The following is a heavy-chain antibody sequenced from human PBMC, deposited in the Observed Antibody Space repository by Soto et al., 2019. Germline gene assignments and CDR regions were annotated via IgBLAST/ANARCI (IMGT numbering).Heavy chain of an antibody. J-gene: IGHJ4*02. Sequence: VRLSCAASGFTFSHYGIHWVRQAPGKGLEWVANINQDGNEDNLLDSVKGRFTISRDNAKNSLFLQMNSLRVDDTAVYYCARTGDGHHDFLDYWGQGALVTVSS. D-gene: IGHD1-1*01. CDR1: GFTFSHYG. CDR2: INQDGNED. V-gene: IGHV3-7*01. CDR3: ARTGDGHHDFLDY.